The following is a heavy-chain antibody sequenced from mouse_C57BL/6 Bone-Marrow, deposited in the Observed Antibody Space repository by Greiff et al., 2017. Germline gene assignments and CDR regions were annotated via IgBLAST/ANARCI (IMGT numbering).Heavy chain of an antibody. V-gene: IGHV3-6*01. Sequence: EVQLQASGPGLVKPSQSLSLTCSVTGYSITSGYYWNWIRQFPGNKLEWIGYISYDGSNNYNPYLKNRISITRDTSTNQFFLTLNSVTTEDTATYYYAREVLYYYGSSRYYFDYGGQGTTLTVSS. D-gene: IGHD1-1*01. CDR3: AREVLYYYGSSRYYFDY. CDR1: GYSITSGYY. CDR2: ISYDGSN. J-gene: IGHJ2*01.